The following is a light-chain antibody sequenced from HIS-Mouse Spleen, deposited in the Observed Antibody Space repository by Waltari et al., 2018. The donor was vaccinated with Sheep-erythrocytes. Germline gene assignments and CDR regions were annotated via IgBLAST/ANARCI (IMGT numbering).Light chain of an antibody. CDR2: QDS. V-gene: IGLV3-1*01. Sequence: SYELTQPPSVSVSTGQTASITCSGDKLGDKYACWYQQKPGQSPVLVIYQDSKRPSGIPERFYGSNAGNTATLTISGTQAMDEADYYCQAWDSSTAVFGGGTKLTVL. CDR1: KLGDKY. CDR3: QAWDSSTAV. J-gene: IGLJ2*01.